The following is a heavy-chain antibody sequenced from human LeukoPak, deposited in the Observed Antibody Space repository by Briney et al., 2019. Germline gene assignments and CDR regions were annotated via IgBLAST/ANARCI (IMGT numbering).Heavy chain of an antibody. CDR3: ARAGDGYNFGDFDY. CDR1: GGSFSGYY. D-gene: IGHD5-24*01. CDR2: INHSGST. Sequence: SETLSLTCAVYGGSFSGYYWSWIRQPPGKGLEWIGEINHSGSTNYNPSLKSRVTISVDTSKNQFSLKLSSMTAADTAVYYCARAGDGYNFGDFDYWGQGTLVTVSS. V-gene: IGHV4-34*01. J-gene: IGHJ4*02.